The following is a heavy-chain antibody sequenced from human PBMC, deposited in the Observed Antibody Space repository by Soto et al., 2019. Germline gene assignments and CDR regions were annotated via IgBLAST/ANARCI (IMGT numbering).Heavy chain of an antibody. Sequence: QVQLQESGPRLVKPSETLSLTCTVSGGSISSYYWSWIRQPPGKGLEWIGYIYYSGYTNYNPSLKSRVTISVDMSKSQFSLKLSSVTAADTAVYYCARHRGRSGWYEDFDYWGQGTLVTVSS. CDR3: ARHRGRSGWYEDFDY. V-gene: IGHV4-59*08. J-gene: IGHJ4*02. CDR1: GGSISSYY. CDR2: IYYSGYT. D-gene: IGHD6-19*01.